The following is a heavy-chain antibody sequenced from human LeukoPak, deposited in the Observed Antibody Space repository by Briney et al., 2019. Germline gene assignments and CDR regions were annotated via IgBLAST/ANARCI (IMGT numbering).Heavy chain of an antibody. CDR1: GGSFSGYY. Sequence: SETLSLTCAVYGGSFSGYYWSWIRQPPGKGLEWIGEINHSGSTNYNPSLKSRVTISVDTSKNQFSLKLSSVTAADTAVYYCARLLNKLFDYWGQGTLVTVSS. CDR2: INHSGST. J-gene: IGHJ4*02. D-gene: IGHD6-25*01. CDR3: ARLLNKLFDY. V-gene: IGHV4-34*01.